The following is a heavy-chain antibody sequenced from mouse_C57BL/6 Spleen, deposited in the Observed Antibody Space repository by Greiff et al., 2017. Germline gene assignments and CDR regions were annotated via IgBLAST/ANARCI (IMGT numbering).Heavy chain of an antibody. CDR1: GYTFTDYN. V-gene: IGHV1-18*01. CDR3: ARSPLITTVPYCCAMDY. J-gene: IGHJ4*01. CDR2: INPNNGGT. D-gene: IGHD1-1*01. Sequence: EVQLQQSGPELVKPGASVKIPCKASGYTFTDYNMDWVKQSPGQSLEWIGDINPNNGGTFYNQKFKGKATLTVDKSSSTAYMELRSLTSEDAAVYYCARSPLITTVPYCCAMDYWGQGTSVTVSA.